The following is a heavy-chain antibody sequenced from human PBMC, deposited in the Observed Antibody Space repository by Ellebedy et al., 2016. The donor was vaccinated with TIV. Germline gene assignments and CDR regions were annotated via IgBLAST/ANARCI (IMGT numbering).Heavy chain of an antibody. Sequence: GESLKISCAASGFAFSANGMSWVRQAPGKGLEWISVIGGSGRSTNYADSVKGRFTISRDNSKNTLYRQMNSLRAEDTAVYYCARDRDPYYFDYWGQGTLVTVSS. J-gene: IGHJ4*02. D-gene: IGHD3-10*01. V-gene: IGHV3-23*01. CDR1: GFAFSANG. CDR3: ARDRDPYYFDY. CDR2: IGGSGRST.